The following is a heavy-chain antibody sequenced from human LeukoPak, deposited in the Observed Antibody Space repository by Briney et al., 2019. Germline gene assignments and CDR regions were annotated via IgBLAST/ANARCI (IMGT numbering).Heavy chain of an antibody. D-gene: IGHD6-19*01. J-gene: IGHJ4*02. Sequence: GGSLRLSCAASGFTFSNAWMNWVRQAPGKGLEWVGRIKSKIDGGTTDYAAPVKGRFTISRDDSKNTLYLQMNSLRTEDTALYYCAKGKGGSYSSGWYLADYYFDYWGQGTLVTVSS. V-gene: IGHV3-15*07. CDR1: GFTFSNAW. CDR3: AKGKGGSYSSGWYLADYYFDY. CDR2: IKSKIDGGTT.